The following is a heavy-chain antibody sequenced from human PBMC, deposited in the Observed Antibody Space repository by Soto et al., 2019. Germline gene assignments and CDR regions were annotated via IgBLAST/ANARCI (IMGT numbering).Heavy chain of an antibody. V-gene: IGHV1-69*06. D-gene: IGHD1-26*01. CDR1: GGTFKTYT. Sequence: QGQLVQSGSELKKPGSSVNVSCAASGGTFKTYTINWVRQAPGQGLECIGQIIPMYDSANYAQRFQGRVTISADKSTNIAYMELSGLRSEDTALDYCATWRTASGSYCFDYWGQGTLVSVSS. CDR3: ATWRTASGSYCFDY. CDR2: IIPMYDSA. J-gene: IGHJ4*02.